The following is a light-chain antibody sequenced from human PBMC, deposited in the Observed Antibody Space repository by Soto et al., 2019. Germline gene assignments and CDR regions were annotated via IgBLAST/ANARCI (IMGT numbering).Light chain of an antibody. CDR2: GAS. Sequence: EVALTQSPGTLSLSPGERATLSCRASQSVSNYLAWYRQRPGQAPRLLIHGASIRTTGIPDRFSGSVSGTDFTLTISRLEPEDFAVYYFQHYSTSSFTFGPGTKVDSK. V-gene: IGKV3-20*01. CDR1: QSVSNY. J-gene: IGKJ3*01. CDR3: QHYSTSSFT.